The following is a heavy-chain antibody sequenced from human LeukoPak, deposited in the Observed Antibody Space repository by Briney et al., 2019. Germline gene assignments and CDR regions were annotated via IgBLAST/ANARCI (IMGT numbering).Heavy chain of an antibody. CDR3: ARGPPLRYFDWLLCDY. CDR1: GGSFSGYY. D-gene: IGHD3-9*01. J-gene: IGHJ4*02. CDR2: IIHSVST. V-gene: IGHV4-34*01. Sequence: SETLSLTCAEYGGSFSGYYWSGIRQPPGKGLEWIGEIIHSVSTNYNPSLKSRVTISVDTSKNHFSLKLSSVTAADTAVYYCARGPPLRYFDWLLCDYWGQGTLVTVSS.